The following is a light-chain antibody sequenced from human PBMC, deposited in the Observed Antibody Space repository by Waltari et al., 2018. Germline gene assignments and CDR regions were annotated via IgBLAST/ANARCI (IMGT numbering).Light chain of an antibody. CDR2: DAS. V-gene: IGKV3-11*01. Sequence: EIVLTQSPATLSLSPGERATLSCRASQSVSSYLAWYQQKAGQAPRRLIYDASNRATGIPARFSGSGAGTDFTLTISSLEPEDFAVYYCQQRSNWPPALTFGGGTKVEIK. CDR1: QSVSSY. CDR3: QQRSNWPPALT. J-gene: IGKJ4*01.